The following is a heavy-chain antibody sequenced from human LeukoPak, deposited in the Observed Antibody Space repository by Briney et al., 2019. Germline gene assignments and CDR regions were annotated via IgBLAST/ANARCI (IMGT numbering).Heavy chain of an antibody. D-gene: IGHD2-15*01. Sequence: QTGGSLRLSCEASGFTFSSYGMHWVRQAPGKGLEWVAVISYDGTNKFYADSVKGRFTISRDNSNNTLYLHMKSLRAEDTAVYYCAKDRTFCSGGSSPPFYYYYAMDVWGQGTTVTVSS. CDR3: AKDRTFCSGGSSPPFYYYYAMDV. J-gene: IGHJ6*02. CDR2: ISYDGTNK. V-gene: IGHV3-30*18. CDR1: GFTFSSYG.